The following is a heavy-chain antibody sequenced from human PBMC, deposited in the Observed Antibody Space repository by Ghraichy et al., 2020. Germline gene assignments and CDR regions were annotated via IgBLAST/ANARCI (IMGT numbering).Heavy chain of an antibody. CDR3: ARHPRTFWSGYYPPDYYYYMDV. CDR2: IYYSGST. V-gene: IGHV4-39*01. J-gene: IGHJ6*03. D-gene: IGHD3-3*01. CDR1: GGSISSSSYY. Sequence: SETLSLTCTVSGGSISSSSYYWGWIRQPPGKGLEWIGSIYYSGSTYYNPSLKSRVTISVDTSKNQFSLKLSSVTAADTAVYYCARHPRTFWSGYYPPDYYYYMDVWGKGTTVTVSS.